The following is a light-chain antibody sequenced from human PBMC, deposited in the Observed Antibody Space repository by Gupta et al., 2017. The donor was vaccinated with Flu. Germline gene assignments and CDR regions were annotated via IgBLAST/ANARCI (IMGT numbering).Light chain of an antibody. Sequence: DLQMTQSPSTTSAFGGDRVTITCRASQSVSSLLAWYQQKRGKAPKRLIHRASRVQSGVPSRCSGSGSGTXTTLTIXSPHPDDFATYSCQRYNGFSGSFGXGTKLEIK. CDR2: RAS. J-gene: IGKJ2*03. V-gene: IGKV1-5*03. CDR3: QRYNGFSGS. CDR1: QSVSSL.